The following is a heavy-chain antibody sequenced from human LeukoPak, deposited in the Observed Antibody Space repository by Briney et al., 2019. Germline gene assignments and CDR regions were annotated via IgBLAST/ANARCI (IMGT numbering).Heavy chain of an antibody. D-gene: IGHD2-15*01. CDR3: AKVRDCSGGSCRGFSYYYMDV. V-gene: IGHV3-23*01. CDR2: ISGSGGST. Sequence: PGGSLRLSCAASGFTFSSYAMSWVRQAPGKGLEWVSAISGSGGSTYYADSVKGRFTISRDNSKNTLYLQMNSLRAEDTAVYYCAKVRDCSGGSCRGFSYYYMDVWGKGTTVTVSS. CDR1: GFTFSSYA. J-gene: IGHJ6*03.